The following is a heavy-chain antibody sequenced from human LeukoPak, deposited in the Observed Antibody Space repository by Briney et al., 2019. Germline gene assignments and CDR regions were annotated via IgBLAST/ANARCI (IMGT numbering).Heavy chain of an antibody. CDR1: GFPFSSYA. J-gene: IGHJ2*01. Sequence: PGGSLRLSCAASGFPFSSYAMSWVRQAPGKGLEWVSTIGSSGSTTYYADSVKGRFTISRDNSKNTLYLQMNGLRAEDTAVYYCAKVRNWSFDLRLRPTLVTVSS. CDR3: AKVRNWSFDL. CDR2: IGSSGSTT. V-gene: IGHV3-23*01.